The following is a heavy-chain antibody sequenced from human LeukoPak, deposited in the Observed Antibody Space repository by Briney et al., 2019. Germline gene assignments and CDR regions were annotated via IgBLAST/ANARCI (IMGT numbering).Heavy chain of an antibody. D-gene: IGHD3-22*01. CDR3: ARAAPNYYDSSGSLRNPYFDY. CDR1: GDSTSSDRYY. J-gene: IGHJ4*02. V-gene: IGHV4-39*07. CDR2: IYYSGST. Sequence: PSETLSLTCTVSGDSTSSDRYYGGWVRQPPGKGLEWIGNIYYSGSTYYNPSLKSRVTMSVDTSKNQFSLTLISVTAADTAVYFCARAAPNYYDSSGSLRNPYFDYWGQGTLVTVSS.